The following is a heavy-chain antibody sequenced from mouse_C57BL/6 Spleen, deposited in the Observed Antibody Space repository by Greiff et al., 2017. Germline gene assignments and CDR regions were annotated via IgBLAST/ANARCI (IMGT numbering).Heavy chain of an antibody. CDR1: GFTFSSYA. V-gene: IGHV5-4*03. CDR2: ISDGGSYT. Sequence: EVMLVESGGGLVKPGGSLKLSCAASGFTFSSYAMSWVRQTPEKRLEWVATISDGGSYTYYPDNVKGRFTISRDNAKNNLYLQMSHLKSEDTAMYYCARPIYYDYDVGAMDYWGQGTSVTVSS. D-gene: IGHD2-4*01. CDR3: ARPIYYDYDVGAMDY. J-gene: IGHJ4*01.